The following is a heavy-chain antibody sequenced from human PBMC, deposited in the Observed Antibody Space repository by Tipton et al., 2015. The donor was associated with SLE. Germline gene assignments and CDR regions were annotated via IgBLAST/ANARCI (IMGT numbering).Heavy chain of an antibody. CDR1: GGSFSGYY. Sequence: TLSLTCAVYGGSFSGYYWSWIRQPPGKGLEWIGQINHSGSTNYNPSLKSRVTISVDTSKNQFSLKLSSVTAADTAVYYCARYMGYCTTTGCPGWFDPWGQGTLVTVSS. V-gene: IGHV4-34*09. CDR2: INHSGST. D-gene: IGHD2-2*01. J-gene: IGHJ5*02. CDR3: ARYMGYCTTTGCPGWFDP.